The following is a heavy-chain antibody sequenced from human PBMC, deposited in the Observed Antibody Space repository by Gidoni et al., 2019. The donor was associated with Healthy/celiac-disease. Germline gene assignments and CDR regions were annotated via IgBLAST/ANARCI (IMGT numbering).Heavy chain of an antibody. Sequence: QVQLQESGPGLVKPSEPLSLTCTVSGCSISSYSWSWIRQPPGKGLEWIGYIYYSGSTNYNPSLKSRVTISVDTSKNQFSMKRSAVTAADTAVYYCARVGGLGRGYYYGMDVWGQGTTVTVSS. CDR3: ARVGGLGRGYYYGMDV. J-gene: IGHJ6*02. CDR1: GCSISSYS. V-gene: IGHV4-59*01. CDR2: IYYSGST.